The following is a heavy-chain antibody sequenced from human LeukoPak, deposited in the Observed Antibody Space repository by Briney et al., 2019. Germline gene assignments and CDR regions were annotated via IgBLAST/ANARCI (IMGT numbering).Heavy chain of an antibody. CDR3: AKDQSGSRGLDY. V-gene: IGHV3-30*18. CDR1: GFPFSNYG. CDR2: ISNDGSNH. J-gene: IGHJ4*02. Sequence: GGSLRLSCAASGFPFSNYGMHWVRQAPGKGLEWVAVISNDGSNHYYADSVKGRFTISRDNSKNTLYLQMNSLRAEDTAVYYCAKDQSGSRGLDYWGQGTLVTVSS. D-gene: IGHD1-26*01.